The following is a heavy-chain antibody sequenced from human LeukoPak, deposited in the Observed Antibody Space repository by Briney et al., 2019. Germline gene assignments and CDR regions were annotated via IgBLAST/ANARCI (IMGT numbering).Heavy chain of an antibody. D-gene: IGHD2-2*01. CDR3: ARLKVPAAIFGWFDP. V-gene: IGHV4-39*01. J-gene: IGHJ5*02. CDR1: GGSISSSSYY. CDR2: IYYSGST. Sequence: SETLSLTCTVSGGSISSSSYYWGWIRQPPGKGLEWIGSIYYSGSTYYNPSLKSRVTISVDTSKNQFSLKLSSVTAADTAVYYCARLKVPAAIFGWFDPWGQGTLVTVSS.